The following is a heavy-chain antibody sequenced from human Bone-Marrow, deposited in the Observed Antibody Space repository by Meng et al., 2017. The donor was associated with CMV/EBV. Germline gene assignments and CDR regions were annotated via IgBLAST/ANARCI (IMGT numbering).Heavy chain of an antibody. CDR3: ARVYDYVWGSYRTNGRFDY. Sequence: SETLSLTCTVSVGSISSYYWSWIRQPPGKGLEWSGYIYYSGSTNYNPSLKSRVTISVDTSKNQFSLKLSSVTAADTAVYYCARVYDYVWGSYRTNGRFDYWGQGNLVNVSS. V-gene: IGHV4-59*01. CDR2: IYYSGST. D-gene: IGHD3-16*02. CDR1: VGSISSYY. J-gene: IGHJ4*02.